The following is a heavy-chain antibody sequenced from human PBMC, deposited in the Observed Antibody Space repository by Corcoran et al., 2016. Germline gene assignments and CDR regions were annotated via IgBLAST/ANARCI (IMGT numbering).Heavy chain of an antibody. V-gene: IGHV3-21*01. CDR1: GFMFITYS. CDR3: ARDPMAGTDYFDY. J-gene: IGHJ4*02. Sequence: EVQLVESGGGLVKPGGSLRLSCAASGFMFITYSMHWVRQAPGKGLEWVSSISSTGSYKDYADSVKGRFTISRDNAKNSLYLQMNSLRAEDTAVYYCARDPMAGTDYFDYWGQGTLVTVSS. CDR2: ISSTGSYK. D-gene: IGHD6-19*01.